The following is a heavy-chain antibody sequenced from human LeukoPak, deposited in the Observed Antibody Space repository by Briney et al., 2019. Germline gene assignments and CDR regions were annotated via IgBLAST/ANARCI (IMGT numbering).Heavy chain of an antibody. V-gene: IGHV3-48*04. CDR1: GFTFSSYA. CDR3: ARRDSSGWIYYWYFDL. J-gene: IGHJ2*01. D-gene: IGHD6-19*01. Sequence: GGSLRLSCAASGFTFSSYAMSWVRQAPGKGLEWVSYISSSGSAIFYADSVKGRFTISRDNGKNSLYLQMNSLRAEDTAVYYCARRDSSGWIYYWYFDLWGRGTLVTVSS. CDR2: ISSSGSAI.